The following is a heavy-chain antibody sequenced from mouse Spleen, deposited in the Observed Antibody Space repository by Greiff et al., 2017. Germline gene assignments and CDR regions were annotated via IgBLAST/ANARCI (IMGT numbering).Heavy chain of an antibody. CDR2: ISSGGSYT. CDR3: ARRGGYGYGAMDY. Sequence: EVMLVESGGGLVKPGGSLKLSCAASGFTFSSYAMSWVRQTPEKRLEWVATISSGGSYTYYPDSVKGRFTISRDNAKNTLYLQMSSLRSEDTAMYYCARRGGYGYGAMDYWGQGTSVTVSS. D-gene: IGHD1-2*01. V-gene: IGHV5-9-1*01. J-gene: IGHJ4*01. CDR1: GFTFSSYA.